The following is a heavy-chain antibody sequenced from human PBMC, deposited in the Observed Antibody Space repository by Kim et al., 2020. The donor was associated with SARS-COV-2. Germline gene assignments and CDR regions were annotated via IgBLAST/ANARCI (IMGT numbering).Heavy chain of an antibody. CDR3: ARHGIRGNDLDC. D-gene: IGHD3-10*01. Sequence: NYNAPLKSRVTISIDTSKNPFSLKLSSVTAADTAVYYCARHGIRGNDLDCWGQGTPVTVSS. V-gene: IGHV4-59*08. J-gene: IGHJ4*02.